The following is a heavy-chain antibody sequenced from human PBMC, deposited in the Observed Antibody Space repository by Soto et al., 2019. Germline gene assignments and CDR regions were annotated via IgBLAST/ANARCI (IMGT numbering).Heavy chain of an antibody. CDR1: GFTFSDYY. D-gene: IGHD1-26*01. J-gene: IGHJ6*02. V-gene: IGHV3-11*01. Sequence: GGSLRLSCAASGFTFSDYYMSWIRQAPGKGLEWVSYISSSGSTIYYADSVKGRFTISRDNAKNSLYLQMNSLRAEDTAVYYCARDRQKWELRSYYYGMDVWGQGTTVTVS. CDR3: ARDRQKWELRSYYYGMDV. CDR2: ISSSGSTI.